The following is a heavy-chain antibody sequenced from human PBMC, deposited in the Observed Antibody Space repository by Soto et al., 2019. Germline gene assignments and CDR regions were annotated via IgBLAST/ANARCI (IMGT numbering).Heavy chain of an antibody. Sequence: SVKVSCKASGGTFSSYAISWVRQAPGQGLEWMGGIIPIFGTANYAQKFQGRVTITADKSTSTAYMELGSLRSEDTAVYYCARVGVTYYYDSSGYRTPFHYGMDVWGQGTTVTVSS. V-gene: IGHV1-69*06. CDR2: IIPIFGTA. D-gene: IGHD3-22*01. CDR1: GGTFSSYA. CDR3: ARVGVTYYYDSSGYRTPFHYGMDV. J-gene: IGHJ6*02.